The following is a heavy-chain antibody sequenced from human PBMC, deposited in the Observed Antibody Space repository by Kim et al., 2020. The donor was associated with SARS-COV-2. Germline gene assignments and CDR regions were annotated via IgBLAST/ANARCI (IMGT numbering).Heavy chain of an antibody. CDR3: ARRLHIAARAFDI. CDR1: GGSISSYY. Sequence: SETLSLTCTVSGGSISSYYWSWIRQPPGKGLEWIGYIYYSGSTNYNPSLKSRVTISVDTSKNQFSLKLSSVTAADTAVYYCARRLHIAARAFDIWGQGTMVTVSS. V-gene: IGHV4-59*01. J-gene: IGHJ3*02. D-gene: IGHD6-6*01. CDR2: IYYSGST.